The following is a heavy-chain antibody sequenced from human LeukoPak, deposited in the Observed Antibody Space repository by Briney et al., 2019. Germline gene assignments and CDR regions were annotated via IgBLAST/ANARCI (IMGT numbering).Heavy chain of an antibody. V-gene: IGHV4-4*07. CDR2: IYTSGST. D-gene: IGHD4-17*01. J-gene: IGHJ3*02. CDR3: ARDSIYGDYESSAFDI. CDR1: GGSISSYY. Sequence: PSETLSLTCTVSGGSISSYYRSWIRQPAGKGLEWIGRIYTSGSTNYNPSLKSRVTMSVDTSKNQFSLKLSSVTAADTAVYYCARDSIYGDYESSAFDIWGQGTMVTVSS.